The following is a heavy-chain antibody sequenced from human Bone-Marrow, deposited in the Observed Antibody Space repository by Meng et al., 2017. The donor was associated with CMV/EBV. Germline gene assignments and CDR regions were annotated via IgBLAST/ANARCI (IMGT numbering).Heavy chain of an antibody. CDR3: ARKPSHVGGYYYFDL. Sequence: SETLSLPCAAYGGSFSGYYWSWIRQPPGKGLEWIGEINHSGSTNYNPFPESRVTISVDTSKNQFSLKLSSVTAADTAVYYCARKPSHVGGYYYFDLWGRGTLVTVSS. CDR2: INHSGST. CDR1: GGSFSGYY. J-gene: IGHJ2*01. D-gene: IGHD2/OR15-2a*01. V-gene: IGHV4-34*01.